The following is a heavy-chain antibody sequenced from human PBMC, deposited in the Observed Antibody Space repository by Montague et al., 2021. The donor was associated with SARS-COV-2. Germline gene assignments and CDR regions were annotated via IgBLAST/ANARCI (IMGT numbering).Heavy chain of an antibody. CDR1: GGSISSGGYY. J-gene: IGHJ3*02. CDR2: IYYSGST. Sequence: TLSLTCTVSGGSISSGGYYWSWIRQHPGKGLEWIGYIYYSGSTYYNPSLKSQVTISVDTSKNQFSLKLSSVTAADTAVYYCARDTGISGAFDIWGQGTMVAVSS. V-gene: IGHV4-31*01. CDR3: ARDTGISGAFDI. D-gene: IGHD2-15*01.